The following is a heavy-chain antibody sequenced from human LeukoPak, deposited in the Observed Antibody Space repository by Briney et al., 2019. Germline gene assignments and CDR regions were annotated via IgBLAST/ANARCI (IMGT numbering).Heavy chain of an antibody. CDR1: GFTFSSFW. CDR2: INSDGLSP. Sequence: PGGSLRLSCAASGFTFSSFWIHWVRQVPGKGLVWVSRINSDGLSPSYADSVKGRFTISRDNTKNTLYLQMNSLRAEDTAVYYCARGTSGGYFDYWGQGTLVTVSS. J-gene: IGHJ4*02. CDR3: ARGTSGGYFDY. V-gene: IGHV3-74*01. D-gene: IGHD1-26*01.